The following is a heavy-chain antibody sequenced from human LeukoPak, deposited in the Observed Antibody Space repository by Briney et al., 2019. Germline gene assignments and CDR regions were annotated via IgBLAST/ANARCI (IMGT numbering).Heavy chain of an antibody. Sequence: GGSTRLSCAAAGFTFDDYGMSWVRQAAGKGLELVSGINWNGASTGYADSVNGRFSISRENGKSALSMQRKSLRAQDTALYFCARDLPRNFWSGYYPAFDYWGQGTLVTVSS. CDR1: GFTFDDYG. CDR3: ARDLPRNFWSGYYPAFDY. CDR2: INWNGAST. D-gene: IGHD3-3*01. J-gene: IGHJ4*02. V-gene: IGHV3-20*04.